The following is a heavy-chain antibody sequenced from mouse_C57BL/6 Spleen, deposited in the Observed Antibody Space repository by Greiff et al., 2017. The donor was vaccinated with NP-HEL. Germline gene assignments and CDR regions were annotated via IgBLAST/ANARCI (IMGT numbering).Heavy chain of an antibody. Sequence: QVQLKQPGAELVKPGASVKMSCKASGYTFTSYWITWVKQRPGQGLEWIGDIYPGSGSTNYNEKFKSKATLTVDTSSSTAYMQRSSLTSEDSAVYYCARGGSSSFDYWGQGTTLTVSS. V-gene: IGHV1-55*01. CDR1: GYTFTSYW. CDR3: ARGGSSSFDY. D-gene: IGHD1-1*01. CDR2: IYPGSGST. J-gene: IGHJ2*01.